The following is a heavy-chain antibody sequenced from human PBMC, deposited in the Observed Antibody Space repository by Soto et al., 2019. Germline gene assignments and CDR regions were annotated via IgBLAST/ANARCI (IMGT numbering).Heavy chain of an antibody. CDR3: ARSVKDSSSPNYYYYYGMDV. V-gene: IGHV4-31*03. D-gene: IGHD6-6*01. J-gene: IGHJ6*02. CDR1: GGSISSGGYY. CDR2: IYYSGST. Sequence: SETLSLTCTVPGGSISSGGYYWSWIRQHPGKGMEWIGYIYYSGSTYYNPSLKSRVTISVDTSKNQFSLKLSSVTAADTAVYYCARSVKDSSSPNYYYYYGMDVWGQGTTVTVSS.